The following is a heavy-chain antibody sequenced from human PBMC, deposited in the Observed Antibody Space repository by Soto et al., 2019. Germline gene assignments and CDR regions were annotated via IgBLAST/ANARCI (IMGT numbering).Heavy chain of an antibody. J-gene: IGHJ5*02. CDR1: GGSISSYY. D-gene: IGHD6-13*01. Sequence: SETLSLTCTVSGGSISSYYWSWIRQPPGKGLEWIGYIYYSGSTNYNPSLKSRVTISVDTSKNQFPLKLSSVTAADTAVYYCAREYSSSWSNWFDPWGQGTLVTVSS. V-gene: IGHV4-59*01. CDR2: IYYSGST. CDR3: AREYSSSWSNWFDP.